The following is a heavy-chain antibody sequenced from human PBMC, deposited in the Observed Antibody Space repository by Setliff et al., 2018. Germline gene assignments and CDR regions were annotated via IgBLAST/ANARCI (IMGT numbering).Heavy chain of an antibody. D-gene: IGHD3-22*01. CDR3: AKVKTYYYDSSTLDY. CDR1: GFTFSSYA. CDR2: ISGSGGST. Sequence: PGGSLRLSCAASGFTFSSYAMSWVRQAPGKGLEWVSAISGSGGSTYYADSVKGRFTISRDNSKNTPYLQMNSLRAEDTAVYYCAKVKTYYYDSSTLDYWGQGTLVTVSS. V-gene: IGHV3-23*01. J-gene: IGHJ4*02.